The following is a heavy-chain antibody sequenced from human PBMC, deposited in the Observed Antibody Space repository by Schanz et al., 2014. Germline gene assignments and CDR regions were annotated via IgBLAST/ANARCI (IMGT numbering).Heavy chain of an antibody. J-gene: IGHJ4*02. CDR3: AKDLAAVGVFDY. Sequence: ESGGGLVKPGGSLRLSCTASGFIFRSYTMNWVRRAPGKGLEWVSSLSSSGLYTFYADLAGGRFTISRDDAKNSLYLQMNSLRAEDTAIYYCAKDLAAVGVFDYWGQGSLVTVSP. CDR1: GFIFRSYT. V-gene: IGHV3-21*04. CDR2: LSSSGLYT. D-gene: IGHD6-13*01.